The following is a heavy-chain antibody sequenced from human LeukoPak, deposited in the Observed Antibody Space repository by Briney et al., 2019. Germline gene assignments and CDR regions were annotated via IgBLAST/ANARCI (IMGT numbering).Heavy chain of an antibody. CDR1: GYRFSSYG. V-gene: IGHV1-18*01. CDR3: ARDGHHYDRRDYSNLDY. Sequence: ASVKVSCKASGYRFSSYGISWVRQAPGQGLEWMGWISAYNGNTNYAQKLQDRVTMITDTSTSTAYMELRSLRSDDTAVYYCARDGHHYDRRDYSNLDYWGQGTLVTVSS. D-gene: IGHD3-22*01. J-gene: IGHJ4*02. CDR2: ISAYNGNT.